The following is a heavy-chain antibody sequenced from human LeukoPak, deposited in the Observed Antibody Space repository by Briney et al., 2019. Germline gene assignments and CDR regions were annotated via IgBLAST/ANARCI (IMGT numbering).Heavy chain of an antibody. CDR2: IYTSGST. Sequence: SETLSLTCTVSGGSISSYYWSWIRQPAGKGLEWIGRIYTSGSTNYNPSLKSRVTMSVDTSKNQFSLKLSSVTAADTAVYYCARDRWGHCGSTSCYEYYYYGMDVWGQGTTVTVSS. D-gene: IGHD2-2*01. J-gene: IGHJ6*02. CDR3: ARDRWGHCGSTSCYEYYYYGMDV. CDR1: GGSISSYY. V-gene: IGHV4-4*07.